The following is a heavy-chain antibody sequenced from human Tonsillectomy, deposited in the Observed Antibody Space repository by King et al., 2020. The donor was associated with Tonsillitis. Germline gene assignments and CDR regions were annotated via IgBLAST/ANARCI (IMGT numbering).Heavy chain of an antibody. CDR3: ARSVSARLAFDI. Sequence: VQLQESGPGLVKPSETLSLTCTVSGYSISSGYYWGWIRQPPGKGLEWIGSIYHSGSTYYNPSLKSRVTISVDTSKNQFSLKLSSVTAADPAVYYCARSVSARLAFDIWGQGTMVTVSS. D-gene: IGHD5/OR15-5a*01. J-gene: IGHJ3*02. CDR1: GYSISSGYY. CDR2: IYHSGST. V-gene: IGHV4-38-2*02.